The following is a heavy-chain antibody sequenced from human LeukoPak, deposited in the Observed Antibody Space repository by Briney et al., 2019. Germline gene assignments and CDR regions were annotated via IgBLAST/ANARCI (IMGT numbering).Heavy chain of an antibody. J-gene: IGHJ4*02. CDR2: ISGSGGST. Sequence: PGGSLRLSCATSGFTFSSYAMSWVRQAPGKGLEWVSAISGSGGSTYYADSVKGRFTISRDNSKNTLYLQMNSLRAEDTAVYYCAKDAEYSGSYGSDYWGQGTLVTVSS. CDR1: GFTFSSYA. CDR3: AKDAEYSGSYGSDY. D-gene: IGHD1-26*01. V-gene: IGHV3-23*01.